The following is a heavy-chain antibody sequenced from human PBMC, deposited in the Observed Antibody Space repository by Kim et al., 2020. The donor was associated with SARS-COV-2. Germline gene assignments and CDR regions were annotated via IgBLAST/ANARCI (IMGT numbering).Heavy chain of an antibody. D-gene: IGHD1-26*01. J-gene: IGHJ4*02. CDR3: ARARGVGASGFDN. V-gene: IGHV3-7*03. Sequence: YYVASGRGRFTISRDNAKKSLYLQMNTRRVQDTAVYYCARARGVGASGFDNWGQGALVTVSS.